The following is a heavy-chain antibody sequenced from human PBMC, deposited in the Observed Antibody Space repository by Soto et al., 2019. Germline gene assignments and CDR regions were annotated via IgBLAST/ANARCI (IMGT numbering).Heavy chain of an antibody. CDR3: ATTSSNFDWFDP. Sequence: AASVKVSCKVSGYTLTELSMHWVRQAPGKGLEWMGGFDPEDGETIYAQKFQGRVTMTEDTSTDTAYMELSSLRSEDTAVYYCATTSSNFDWFDPWGQGTLVTV. V-gene: IGHV1-24*01. D-gene: IGHD4-4*01. CDR2: FDPEDGET. CDR1: GYTLTELS. J-gene: IGHJ5*02.